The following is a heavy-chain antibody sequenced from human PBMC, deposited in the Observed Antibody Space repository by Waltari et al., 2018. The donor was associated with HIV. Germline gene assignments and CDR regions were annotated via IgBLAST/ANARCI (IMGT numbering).Heavy chain of an antibody. CDR2: IIPMFATA. J-gene: IGHJ4*02. CDR3: ATGSYGDYGGFDF. D-gene: IGHD4-17*01. CDR1: GGSFSGYG. Sequence: QVQLVQSGAEVKKPGSSVKVSCKASGGSFSGYGISWVRQAPGQGLEWMGEIIPMFATADCTQRFQGRGTITADESTGSAYMELTGLLPEDTAVYYCATGSYGDYGGFDFWGQGTLVTVSS. V-gene: IGHV1-69*13.